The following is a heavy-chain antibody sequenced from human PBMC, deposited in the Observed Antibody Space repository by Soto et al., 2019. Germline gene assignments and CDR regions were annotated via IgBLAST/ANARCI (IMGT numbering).Heavy chain of an antibody. CDR1: GASASSTYW. CDR2: INPRGSA. CDR3: ARYNAASGTYYFDY. V-gene: IGHV4-4*02. J-gene: IGHJ4*02. D-gene: IGHD6-13*01. Sequence: PSETLSLTCAVSGASASSTYWWSWVRQPPGKGPEWIGEINPRGSANYNPSLKSRVTISVDISKSQFSLRLTSVTAADTAVYYCARYNAASGTYYFDYWGQGALVTVSS.